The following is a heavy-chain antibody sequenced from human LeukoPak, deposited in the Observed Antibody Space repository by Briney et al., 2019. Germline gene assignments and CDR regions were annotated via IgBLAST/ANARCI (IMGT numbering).Heavy chain of an antibody. Sequence: SGPTLVNPTQTLTLTCTFSGFSLSTRGVGVGWIRQPSGKALEWLALIYWNDDKRYSPSLKSRLTITKDTSKNQVVLTMTNMDPVDTATYYCAHSIQGRYGDHEPFDYWGQGTLVTVSS. CDR2: IYWNDDK. J-gene: IGHJ4*02. CDR1: GFSLSTRGVG. D-gene: IGHD4-17*01. V-gene: IGHV2-5*01. CDR3: AHSIQGRYGDHEPFDY.